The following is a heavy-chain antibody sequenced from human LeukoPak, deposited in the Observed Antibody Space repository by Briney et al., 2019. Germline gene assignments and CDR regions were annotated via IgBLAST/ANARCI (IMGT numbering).Heavy chain of an antibody. CDR1: GGSINSFY. CDR2: IYSSGST. V-gene: IGHV4-4*07. D-gene: IGHD3-22*01. CDR3: ASLYYDSSGYRWFDP. Sequence: SETLSLTCTVSGGSINSFYWTWIRQPAGKGLEWIGRIYSSGSTNFNPSLKSRVTMSVDTSKNQFSLKLSSVTAADTAVYYCASLYYDSSGYRWFDPWGQGTLVTVSS. J-gene: IGHJ5*02.